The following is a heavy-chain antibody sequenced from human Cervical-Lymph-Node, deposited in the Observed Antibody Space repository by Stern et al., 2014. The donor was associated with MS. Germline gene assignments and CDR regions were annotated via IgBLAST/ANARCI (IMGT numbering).Heavy chain of an antibody. J-gene: IGHJ6*02. Sequence: EVQLVQSGAEVKKPGESLKISCKGSGYSFTSYWIGWGRQMPGKGLEWMGIIYPGDSDTRYSPSFQGQVTISADKSISTAYLQWSSLKASDTAMYYCARLSGDYKIDYYYYGMDVWGQGTTVTVSS. V-gene: IGHV5-51*01. CDR3: ARLSGDYKIDYYYYGMDV. CDR1: GYSFTSYW. CDR2: IYPGDSDT. D-gene: IGHD4-17*01.